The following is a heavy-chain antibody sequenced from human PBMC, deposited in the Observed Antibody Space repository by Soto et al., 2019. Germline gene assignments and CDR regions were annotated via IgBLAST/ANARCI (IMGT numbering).Heavy chain of an antibody. CDR2: MSSGGGTI. V-gene: IGHV3-11*01. Sequence: QVELVESGGGLVKPGGSLRLSCAASGFTFSDHYMSWIRQAPGKGLEWVSYMSSGGGTIYYADSVKGRFTISRDNAKNSLYLQLNGLRGEDTAIYYCARAASPRDPWLDYWGQGNLVTVSS. CDR3: ARAASPRDPWLDY. CDR1: GFTFSDHY. J-gene: IGHJ4*02. D-gene: IGHD5-18*01.